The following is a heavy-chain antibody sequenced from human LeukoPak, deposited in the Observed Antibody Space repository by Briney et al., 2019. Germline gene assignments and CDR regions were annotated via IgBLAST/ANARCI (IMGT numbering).Heavy chain of an antibody. CDR1: GGSINSYS. J-gene: IGHJ4*02. Sequence: SETLSLTCTVSGGSINSYSWSWIRQPPGKGLEWIGYFYYTGSTNYNPSLKSRVTISVDTSKNQFSLKLSSVTAADTAVYYCARGYYDSSGYYPRPYFDYWGQGTLVTVSS. D-gene: IGHD3-22*01. CDR3: ARGYYDSSGYYPRPYFDY. V-gene: IGHV4-59*08. CDR2: FYYTGST.